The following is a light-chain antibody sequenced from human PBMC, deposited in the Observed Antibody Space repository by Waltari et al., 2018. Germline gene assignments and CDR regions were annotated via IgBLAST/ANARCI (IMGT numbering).Light chain of an antibody. CDR2: WAS. J-gene: IGKJ5*01. Sequence: DIVLIQSPDSLAVSLGERATIDCWSSQSLFFGASGKNYLAWYQQKPGQPPKVLIYWASTREAGVPERISGSGSGAHFTLTVDSLQAEDVAVYYCQQYSSSPITFGQGTRLEI. CDR1: QSLFFGASGKNY. V-gene: IGKV4-1*01. CDR3: QQYSSSPIT.